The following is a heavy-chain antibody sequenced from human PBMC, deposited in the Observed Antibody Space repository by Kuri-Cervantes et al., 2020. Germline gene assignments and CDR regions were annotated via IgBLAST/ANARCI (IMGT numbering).Heavy chain of an antibody. D-gene: IGHD6-19*01. CDR2: IYYSGST. Sequence: SETLSLTCTVSGGSISSYYWGWIRQPPGKGLEWVGSIYYSGSTYYNPSLKSRVTISVDTSKNQFSLKLSSVTAADTAVYYCARDSAVPAALYSSGWYFSGFDPWGQGTLVTVSS. J-gene: IGHJ5*02. CDR1: GGSISSYY. CDR3: ARDSAVPAALYSSGWYFSGFDP. V-gene: IGHV4-39*07.